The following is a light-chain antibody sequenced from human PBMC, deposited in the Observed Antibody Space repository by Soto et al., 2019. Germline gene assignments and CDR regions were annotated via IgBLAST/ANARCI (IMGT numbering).Light chain of an antibody. CDR3: QQYNSYSRT. V-gene: IGKV1-5*01. J-gene: IGKJ1*01. Sequence: DIQMTQSPSTLSASVRDRVPITCRASQSISSWLAWYQQKPGKAPKLLIYDASSLESGVPSRFSGSGSGTEFTLTISSLQPDDFATYYCQQYNSYSRTFGQGTKVDIK. CDR2: DAS. CDR1: QSISSW.